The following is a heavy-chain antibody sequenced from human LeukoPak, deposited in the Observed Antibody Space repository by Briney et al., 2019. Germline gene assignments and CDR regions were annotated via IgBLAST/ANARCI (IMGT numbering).Heavy chain of an antibody. J-gene: IGHJ5*02. V-gene: IGHV4-59*01. CDR3: ARGAGGHYYGSGTYYNVQT. D-gene: IGHD3-10*01. CDR1: GGSISSYH. CDR2: IHYSGST. Sequence: PSETLSLTCTVSGGSISSYHWSWIRQPPGKGLEWIGYIHYSGSTNYNPSLKSRATISVETAKNQFSLKVNSVTAAETAVYYCARGAGGHYYGSGTYYNVQTWGQGTLVTVSS.